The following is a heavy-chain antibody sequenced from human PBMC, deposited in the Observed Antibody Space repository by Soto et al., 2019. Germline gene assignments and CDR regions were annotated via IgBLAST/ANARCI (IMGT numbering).Heavy chain of an antibody. V-gene: IGHV4-31*03. CDR1: GGSISSGDYY. J-gene: IGHJ5*02. CDR2: ISHNGNT. Sequence: SETLSLTCTVSGGSISSGDYYWSWIRQQQGQGLEWIGYISHNGNTYYNPSLKSRVSISMDTSKNQLSLRLYSVTAADTAVYYCARSIDPWGQGTLVTVSS. CDR3: ARSIDP.